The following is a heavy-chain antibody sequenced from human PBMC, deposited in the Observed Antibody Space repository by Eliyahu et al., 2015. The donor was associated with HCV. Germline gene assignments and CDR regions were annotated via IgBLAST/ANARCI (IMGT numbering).Heavy chain of an antibody. Sequence: EVQVVESGGGLVQPGGSLRLXXAASGFXFXXYXMSWVRQGPGEGLEWVANIKEEGSEKFYVDSVKGRFTISRDNAKSSLYLQMNTLRAEDTAVYYCARGDYFDTSGSYHDAFDIWGQGTMVTVSS. J-gene: IGHJ3*02. CDR3: ARGDYFDTSGSYHDAFDI. CDR2: IKEEGSEK. CDR1: GFXFXXYX. D-gene: IGHD3-22*01. V-gene: IGHV3-7*03.